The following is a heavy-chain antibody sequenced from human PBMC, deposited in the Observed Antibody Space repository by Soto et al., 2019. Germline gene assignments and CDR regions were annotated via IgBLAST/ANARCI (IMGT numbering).Heavy chain of an antibody. V-gene: IGHV3-73*01. Sequence: EVQLVESGGGLVQPGGSLKLSCAASGFTFSGSAMHWVRQASGKGLEWVGRIRSKANSYATAYAASVKGRFTISRDDSKNTAYLQMNSLKTEDTAVYYCTRPSSEASSSDYWGQGTLVTVSS. CDR1: GFTFSGSA. J-gene: IGHJ4*02. D-gene: IGHD6-6*01. CDR3: TRPSSEASSSDY. CDR2: IRSKANSYAT.